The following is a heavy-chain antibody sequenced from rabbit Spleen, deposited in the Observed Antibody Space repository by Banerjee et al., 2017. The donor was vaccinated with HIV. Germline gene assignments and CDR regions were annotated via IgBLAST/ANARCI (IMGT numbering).Heavy chain of an antibody. Sequence: QEQLEESGGGLVKPEGSLTLTCKASGFSFSDRDVMCWVRQAPGKGLEWIACINTATGKPVYATWAKGRFAISRTSSTTVTLQMTSLTAADTATYFCARDVGTYDYIDGVFNLWGPGTLVTVS. CDR1: GFSFSDRDV. D-gene: IGHD6-1*01. CDR3: ARDVGTYDYIDGVFNL. V-gene: IGHV1S45*01. CDR2: INTATGKP. J-gene: IGHJ4*01.